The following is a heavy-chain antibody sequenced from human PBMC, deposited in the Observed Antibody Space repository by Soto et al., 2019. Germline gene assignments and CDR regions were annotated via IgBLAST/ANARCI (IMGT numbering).Heavy chain of an antibody. CDR1: GFTFDDYA. V-gene: IGHV3-9*01. CDR2: ISWNSGSI. D-gene: IGHD3-22*01. J-gene: IGHJ6*02. CDR3: AKDIIGRTYYYASSGYYYYGMDV. Sequence: GGSMRLACAASGFTFDDYAMHWVRQAPGRGLEWVAGISWNSGSIGDAVSVKGRFTISRDNAKNSLYLQMNRLRAEDTALYYCAKDIIGRTYYYASSGYYYYGMDVWGQGTPVTVSS.